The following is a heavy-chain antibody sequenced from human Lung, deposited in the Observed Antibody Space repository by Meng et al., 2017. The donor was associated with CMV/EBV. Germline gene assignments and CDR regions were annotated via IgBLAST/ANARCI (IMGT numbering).Heavy chain of an antibody. V-gene: IGHV1-2*02. J-gene: IGHJ6*02. D-gene: IGHD3-16*01. CDR1: GYTFTGYY. CDR3: ARVRSRGMDV. CDR2: INPNSGGR. Sequence: ASXXVSCKASGYTFTGYYMHWVRQAPGQGLEWMGWINPNSGGRNYAQKFQGRVTMTRDTSISTAYMELSRLRSDDTAVYYCARVRSRGMDVWGQGTMVTVSS.